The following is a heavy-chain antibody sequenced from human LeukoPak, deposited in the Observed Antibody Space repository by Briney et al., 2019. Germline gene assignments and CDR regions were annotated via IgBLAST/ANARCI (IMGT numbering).Heavy chain of an antibody. CDR1: GFMFSSYA. J-gene: IGHJ6*02. V-gene: IGHV3-30*04. D-gene: IGHD1-26*01. Sequence: GGSLRLSCAASGFMFSSYAMYWVRQAPGKGLEWVAVISYDGSNKYYADSVKGRFTISRDNSKNTLYLQMNSLRAEDTAVYYCARDLVYAVGATTSYYYYYGMDVWGQGTTVTVSS. CDR2: ISYDGSNK. CDR3: ARDLVYAVGATTSYYYYYGMDV.